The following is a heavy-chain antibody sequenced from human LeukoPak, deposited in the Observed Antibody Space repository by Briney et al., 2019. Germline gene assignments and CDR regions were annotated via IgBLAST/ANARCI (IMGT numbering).Heavy chain of an antibody. CDR1: GYTFNTFH. D-gene: IGHD7-27*01. V-gene: IGHV1-18*01. CDR2: ISTYNGNS. Sequence: ASVKVSCKASGYTFNTFHISWVRQAPGQGLEWMGRISTYNGNSHYVQSLQGRVTMTTDTSSNTAYMELRNRTSDDTAVYYCARLGVTGSSYYMDVWGKGTTVTVSS. CDR3: ARLGVTGSSYYMDV. J-gene: IGHJ6*03.